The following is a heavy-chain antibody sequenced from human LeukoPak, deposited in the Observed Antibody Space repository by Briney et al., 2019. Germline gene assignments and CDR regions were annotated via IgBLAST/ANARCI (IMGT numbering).Heavy chain of an antibody. J-gene: IGHJ4*02. Sequence: GESLKISCKGFGYSFTSHWIGWVRQMPGKGLEWMGVIYPRDSDTTYSPSFQGQVSISADKSISTAYLQWSSLKASDTAMYYCARHRSSSSPVDYWGQGTLVTVSS. D-gene: IGHD6-6*01. CDR1: GYSFTSHW. CDR3: ARHRSSSSPVDY. CDR2: IYPRDSDT. V-gene: IGHV5-51*01.